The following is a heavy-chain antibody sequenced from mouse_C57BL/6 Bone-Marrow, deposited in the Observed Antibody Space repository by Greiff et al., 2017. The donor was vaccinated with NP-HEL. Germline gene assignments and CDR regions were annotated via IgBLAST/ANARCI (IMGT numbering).Heavy chain of an antibody. Sequence: EVQRVESGGGLVKPGGSLKLSCAASGFTFSDYGMHWVRQAPEKGLEWVAYISSGSSTIYYADTVKGRFTISRDNAKNTLFLQMTSLRSEDTAMYYCAIYYDYDWFAYWGKGTLVTVSA. CDR1: GFTFSDYG. V-gene: IGHV5-17*01. J-gene: IGHJ3*01. CDR2: ISSGSSTI. CDR3: AIYYDYDWFAY. D-gene: IGHD2-4*01.